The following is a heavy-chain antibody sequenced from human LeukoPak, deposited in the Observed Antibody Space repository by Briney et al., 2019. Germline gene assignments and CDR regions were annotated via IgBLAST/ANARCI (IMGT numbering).Heavy chain of an antibody. V-gene: IGHV3-30*03. CDR3: ESSGWYEQFDY. D-gene: IGHD6-19*01. J-gene: IGHJ4*02. CDR2: ISYDGSNK. CDR1: GFTFSSYG. Sequence: GGSLRLSCAASGFTFSSYGMHWVRQAPGKGLEWVAVISYDGSNKYYADSVKGRFTISRDNSNNTLYLQMNSLRAEDTAVYYCESSGWYEQFDYWGQGTLVTVSS.